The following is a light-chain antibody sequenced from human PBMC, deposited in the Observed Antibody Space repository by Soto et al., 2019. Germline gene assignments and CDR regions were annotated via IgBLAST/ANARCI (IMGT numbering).Light chain of an antibody. CDR1: QSVSSSY. CDR2: GAS. V-gene: IGKV3-20*01. CDR3: QQYGSSSLT. J-gene: IGKJ4*01. Sequence: EIVLTQSPGTLSLSPGERATLSCRASQSVSSSYLAWSQQKPGQAPRLLIYGASSRATGIPDRFSGSGSGTDFPLTISRLEPEDFAVYYCQQYGSSSLTCGGGTKVEIK.